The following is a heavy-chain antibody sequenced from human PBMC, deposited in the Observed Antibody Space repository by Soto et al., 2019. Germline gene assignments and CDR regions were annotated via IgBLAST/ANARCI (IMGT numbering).Heavy chain of an antibody. V-gene: IGHV3-30*18. CDR2: ISYDGSNK. J-gene: IGHJ6*02. Sequence: PGGSLRLSCAASGFTFSSYGRHWVRQAPGKGLEWVAVISYDGSNKYYADSVKGRFTISRDKSKNTLYLQMNSLRAEDTAVYYCAKDSLLRGYYYYGMDVWGQGTTVTVS. CDR1: GFTFSSYG. CDR3: AKDSLLRGYYYYGMDV. D-gene: IGHD1-26*01.